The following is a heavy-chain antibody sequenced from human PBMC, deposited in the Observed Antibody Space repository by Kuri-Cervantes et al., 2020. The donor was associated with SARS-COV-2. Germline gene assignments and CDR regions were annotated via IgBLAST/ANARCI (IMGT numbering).Heavy chain of an antibody. CDR1: GFTFSSYA. Sequence: GESLKISCAASGFTFSSYAMHWVRQAPGKGLEWVAVISYDGSNKYCADSVKGRFTISGDNSKNTLYLQMNSLRAEDTAVYYCARSGVTVGATSSYYYYYYGMDVWGQGTLVTVSS. CDR3: ARSGVTVGATSSYYYYYYGMDV. V-gene: IGHV3-30-3*01. CDR2: ISYDGSNK. J-gene: IGHJ6*02. D-gene: IGHD1-26*01.